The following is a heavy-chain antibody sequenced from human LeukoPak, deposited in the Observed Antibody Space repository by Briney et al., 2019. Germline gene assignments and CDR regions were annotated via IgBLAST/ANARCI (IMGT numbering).Heavy chain of an antibody. CDR2: ISAYNGNT. J-gene: IGHJ3*02. V-gene: IGHV1-18*01. D-gene: IGHD3-22*01. CDR3: ARDPRAYYYDSSGYSKDAFDT. Sequence: ASVKVSCKASGYTFTSYGISWVRQAPGQGLEWMGWISAYNGNTNYAQKLQGRVTMTTDTSTSTAYMELRSLRSDDTAVYYCARDPRAYYYDSSGYSKDAFDTWGQGTMVTVSS. CDR1: GYTFTSYG.